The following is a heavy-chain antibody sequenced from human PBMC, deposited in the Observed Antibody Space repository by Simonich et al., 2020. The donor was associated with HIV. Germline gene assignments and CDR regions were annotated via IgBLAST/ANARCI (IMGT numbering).Heavy chain of an antibody. CDR3: ARALRWFDP. J-gene: IGHJ5*02. V-gene: IGHV1-8*03. D-gene: IGHD3-16*02. CDR2: MNPTSGNT. CDR1: GYTFTKDD. Sequence: QVQLVQSGAEVKKPGASVKVSCKASGYTFTKDDINWVRQVTGQGLEWMGWMNPTSGNTGYAQKFQGRVTITRDTSINTAYMELSSLKSEDTAVYYCARALRWFDPWGQGTLVTVSS.